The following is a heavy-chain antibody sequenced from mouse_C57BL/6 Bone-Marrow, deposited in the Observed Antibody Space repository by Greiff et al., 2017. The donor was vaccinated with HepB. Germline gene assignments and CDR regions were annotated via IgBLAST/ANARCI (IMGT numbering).Heavy chain of an antibody. V-gene: IGHV1-15*01. Sequence: QVQLQQSGAELVRPGASVTLSCKASGYTFTDYEMHWVKQTPVHGLEWIGAIDPETGGTAYNQKFKGKAILTADKSSSTAYMELRSLTSEDSAVYYCTNYYGSVLWVAYWGQGTLVTVSA. CDR3: TNYYGSVLWVAY. J-gene: IGHJ3*01. CDR2: IDPETGGT. CDR1: GYTFTDYE. D-gene: IGHD1-1*01.